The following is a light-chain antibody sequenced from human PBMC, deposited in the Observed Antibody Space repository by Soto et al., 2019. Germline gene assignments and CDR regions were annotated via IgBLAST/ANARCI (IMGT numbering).Light chain of an antibody. CDR3: HQSYTLPRT. V-gene: IGKV1-39*01. Sequence: DIQMTQFPSSLSASVGDRVTITCRASQSIDNFVNWYRQKPRKAPSLLIYDASTLQSGVSSRFSGSGSGTDFTLTISSLQPEDFATYYCHQSYTLPRTFGQGTKVEMK. CDR2: DAS. CDR1: QSIDNF. J-gene: IGKJ1*01.